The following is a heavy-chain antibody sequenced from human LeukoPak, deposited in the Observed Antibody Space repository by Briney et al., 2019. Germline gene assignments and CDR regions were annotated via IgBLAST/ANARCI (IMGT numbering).Heavy chain of an antibody. V-gene: IGHV4-59*08. CDR2: VYHSGST. D-gene: IGHD3-22*01. CDR1: GGSMSFYY. Sequence: SETLSLTCSVSGGSMSFYYWSWIRQPPGKGLEWIGYVYHSGSTNYNPSLKSRVTISVDTSKSQFSLNLSSVTAADTAVYYCARGGYYYDSSGYLQGDAFDIWGQGTMVTVSS. CDR3: ARGGYYYDSSGYLQGDAFDI. J-gene: IGHJ3*02.